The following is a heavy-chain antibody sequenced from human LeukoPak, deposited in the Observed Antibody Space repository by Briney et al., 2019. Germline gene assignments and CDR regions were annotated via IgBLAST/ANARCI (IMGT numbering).Heavy chain of an antibody. V-gene: IGHV3-30-3*01. CDR3: ARVKNPSLFIAAAGTPDY. Sequence: PGGSLRLSCAASGFTFSSYAMHWVRQAPGKGLEWVAVISYDGSNKYYADSVKGRFTISRDNSKNTLYLQMNSLRAEDTAVYYCARVKNPSLFIAAAGTPDYWGQGTLVTVPS. CDR2: ISYDGSNK. D-gene: IGHD6-13*01. J-gene: IGHJ4*02. CDR1: GFTFSSYA.